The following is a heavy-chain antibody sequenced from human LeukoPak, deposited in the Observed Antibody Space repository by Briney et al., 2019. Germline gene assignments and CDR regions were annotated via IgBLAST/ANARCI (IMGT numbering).Heavy chain of an antibody. D-gene: IGHD6-6*01. V-gene: IGHV4-30-2*01. Sequence: PSETLSLTCTVSGGSISSGGYYWSWIRQPPGKGLEWIGYIYHSGSTYYNPSLKSRVTISVDRSKNQFSLKLSSVTAADTAVYYCARGGIAARLFDYWGQGTLVTVPS. CDR3: ARGGIAARLFDY. CDR1: GGSISSGGYY. CDR2: IYHSGST. J-gene: IGHJ4*02.